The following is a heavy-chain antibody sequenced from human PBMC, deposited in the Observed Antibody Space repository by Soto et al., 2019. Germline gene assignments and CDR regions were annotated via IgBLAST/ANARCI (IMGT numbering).Heavy chain of an antibody. V-gene: IGHV4-30-4*01. CDR1: VGSFNSADYY. Sequence: KPSETLSLTCTLSVGSFNSADYYWNWIRQSPWKGLEWIGYIYYSGNTYYSPSLKSRVSMSIDTSKNQFSLKLNSVTAADTAVYFCARAPTHILVVNVGYFEYWGQGTLVIVSS. D-gene: IGHD2-21*01. J-gene: IGHJ4*02. CDR2: IYYSGNT. CDR3: ARAPTHILVVNVGYFEY.